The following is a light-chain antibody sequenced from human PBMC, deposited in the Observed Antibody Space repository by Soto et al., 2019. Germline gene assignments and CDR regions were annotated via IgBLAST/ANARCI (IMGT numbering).Light chain of an antibody. CDR2: DAS. V-gene: IGKV1-13*02. Sequence: AIQLTQSPSSLSASVGDRVTITCRASQDISSALAWYQQKPGKAPALLIYDASTLESGVPSRFSGSGSGTDFTLTINSLQPEDFSTYYCQQFNRFPLSFGGGTKVEIK. J-gene: IGKJ4*01. CDR1: QDISSA. CDR3: QQFNRFPLS.